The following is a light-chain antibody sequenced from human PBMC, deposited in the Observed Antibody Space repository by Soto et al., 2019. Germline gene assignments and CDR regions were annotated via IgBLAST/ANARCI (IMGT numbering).Light chain of an antibody. Sequence: EIVLTQSPGTLSLSPGERATLSCRASQSVSSSYLAWYQQKPGQAPRLLIYGPSSRATGIPDRFSGSGSGTDLTVSISRLEPEDFAVYYCQQYDTALVLTFCGGTKVEIK. V-gene: IGKV3-20*01. CDR1: QSVSSSY. J-gene: IGKJ4*01. CDR2: GPS. CDR3: QQYDTALVLT.